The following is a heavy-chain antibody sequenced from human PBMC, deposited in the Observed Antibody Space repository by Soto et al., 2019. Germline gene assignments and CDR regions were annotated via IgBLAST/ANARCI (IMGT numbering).Heavy chain of an antibody. V-gene: IGHV3-53*01. J-gene: IGHJ6*02. CDR3: ARKRTPRYGMDV. CDR2: IYSGGST. Sequence: EVQLVESGGGLIQPGGSLRLSCAASGFIVSSNYMSWVRQAPGKGLEWVSVIYSGGSTYYADSVKGRFTISRDNSKNTLYLQMNSLRAEDTAVYYCARKRTPRYGMDVWGQGTTVTVSS. CDR1: GFIVSSNY.